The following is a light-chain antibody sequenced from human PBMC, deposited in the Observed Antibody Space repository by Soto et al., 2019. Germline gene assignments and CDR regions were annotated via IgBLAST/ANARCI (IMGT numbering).Light chain of an antibody. CDR2: DAF. CDR3: QQHSNGLT. V-gene: IGKV3-11*01. Sequence: EIVLTQSPPTLSLSPGERATLSCRASQSVDSYLAWYQQKPGQAPRLLLFDAFNRATGITARFSGSGSGKDFVLTSSSLEPEDFAVYYGQQHSNGLTFGGGTKVEIK. J-gene: IGKJ4*01. CDR1: QSVDSY.